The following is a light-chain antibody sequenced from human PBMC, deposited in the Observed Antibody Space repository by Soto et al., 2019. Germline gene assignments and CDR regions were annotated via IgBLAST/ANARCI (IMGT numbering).Light chain of an antibody. CDR3: SSYTSSSTLDVV. V-gene: IGLV2-14*01. Sequence: QSALTQPASVSGSPGQSITISCTGTSSDVGGYNYVSWYQQHPGKAPQLMIYDVSNRPSGVSNRFSGSKSGNTASLTISGLHAEDEAEYYCSSYTSSSTLDVVFGGGTKVTVL. CDR2: DVS. CDR1: SSDVGGYNY. J-gene: IGLJ2*01.